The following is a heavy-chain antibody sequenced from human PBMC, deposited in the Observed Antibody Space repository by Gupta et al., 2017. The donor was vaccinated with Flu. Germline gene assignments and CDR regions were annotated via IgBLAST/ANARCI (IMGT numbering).Heavy chain of an antibody. CDR1: GCNCRSYS. CDR3: ERESDFRGGILEADD. J-gene: IGHJ4*02. CDR2: INARSNSI. V-gene: IGHV3-21*01. D-gene: IGHD3-3*01. Sequence: GCNCRSYSMAWVGKAKGKGPEWVSAINARSNSIDYEESGKGRFTTSRENAKNSLYVEMNNLRAEDTALYYCERESDFRGGILEADDGGQGTLVTVSS.